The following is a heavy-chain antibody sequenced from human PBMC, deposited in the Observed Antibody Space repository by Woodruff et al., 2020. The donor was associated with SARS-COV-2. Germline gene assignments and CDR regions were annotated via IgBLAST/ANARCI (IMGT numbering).Heavy chain of an antibody. V-gene: IGHV2-5*02. J-gene: IGHJ4*02. Sequence: LALIYWDDDKRYRPPLKSRLTITKDTSKNQVIFTMTNMDPVDTATYYCAHSPHRVHERHFDYWGQGLLVTVSS. CDR2: IYWDDDK. CDR3: AHSPHRVHERHFDY.